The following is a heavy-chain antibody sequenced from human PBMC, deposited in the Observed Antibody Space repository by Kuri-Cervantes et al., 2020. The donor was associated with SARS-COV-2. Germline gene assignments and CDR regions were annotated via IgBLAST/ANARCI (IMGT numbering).Heavy chain of an antibody. CDR1: GFTFSSYG. V-gene: IGHV3-30*02. J-gene: IGHJ4*02. CDR3: AKSRGIAAQDYFDY. CDR2: IRYDGSNK. Sequence: GESLKISCAASGFTFSSYGMHWVRQAPGKGLEWVAFIRYDGSNKCYADSVKGRFTISRDNSKNTLYLQMNSLRAENTAVYYCAKSRGIAAQDYFDYWGQGTLVTVSS. D-gene: IGHD6-13*01.